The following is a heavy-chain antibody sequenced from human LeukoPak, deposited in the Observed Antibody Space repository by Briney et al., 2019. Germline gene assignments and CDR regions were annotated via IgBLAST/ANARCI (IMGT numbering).Heavy chain of an antibody. CDR1: GGFLSSKTYN. CDR2: IYDSGST. CDR3: ATHVRRRGYSYGSHYFYYYMDA. J-gene: IGHJ6*03. D-gene: IGHD5-18*01. Sequence: PETLSLTCSISGGFLSSKTYNWGWIRQPPGKGLEWIGFIYDSGSTTYNPSLKSRVTISEDTSKNQFSLKLSSVTAADTAVYYCATHVRRRGYSYGSHYFYYYMDAWGKGTTVTVSS. V-gene: IGHV4-61*01.